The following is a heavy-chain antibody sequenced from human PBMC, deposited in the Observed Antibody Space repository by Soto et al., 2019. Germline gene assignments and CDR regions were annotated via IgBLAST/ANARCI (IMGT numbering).Heavy chain of an antibody. D-gene: IGHD3-3*01. Sequence: QLQLQESGPGLVKPSETLSLTCTVSGGSISSSSYYWGWIRQPPGKGLEWIGSIYYSGSTYYNPSLKSRVTISVDTSKNQFSLKLSSVTAADTAVYYCARHYRGREYYDFWSGSTSRCYFDYWGQGTLVTVSS. CDR1: GGSISSSSYY. V-gene: IGHV4-39*01. CDR3: ARHYRGREYYDFWSGSTSRCYFDY. J-gene: IGHJ4*02. CDR2: IYYSGST.